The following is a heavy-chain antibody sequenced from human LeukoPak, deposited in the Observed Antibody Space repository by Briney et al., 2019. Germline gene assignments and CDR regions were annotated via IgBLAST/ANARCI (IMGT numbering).Heavy chain of an antibody. V-gene: IGHV1-2*02. Sequence: GPVKVSCKASGYTFTAYSMHWVRQAPGQGLEWMGLINPNSGGTDCAQRFQGRVTMTRDTSITMLYMEMSSLTPDDTAVYYCARAGYCSDGKCYTFDYWGQGTLVTVSS. J-gene: IGHJ4*02. CDR2: INPNSGGT. D-gene: IGHD2-15*01. CDR3: ARAGYCSDGKCYTFDY. CDR1: GYTFTAYS.